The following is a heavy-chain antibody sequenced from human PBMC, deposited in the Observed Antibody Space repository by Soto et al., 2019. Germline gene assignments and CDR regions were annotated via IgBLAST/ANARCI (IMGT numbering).Heavy chain of an antibody. V-gene: IGHV4-4*02. J-gene: IGHJ4*02. CDR1: GDSFSNTNW. D-gene: IGHD3-3*01. CDR2: IYHSGST. Sequence: SETLSLTCAVSGDSFSNTNWWSWVRQPPGKGLEWIGEIYHSGSTNYNPSLRSRVTISLDKSKNQFSLNLTSVTAADTAFYYCAKRSLHRLRFVETHWGQGTLVTVSS. CDR3: AKRSLHRLRFVETH.